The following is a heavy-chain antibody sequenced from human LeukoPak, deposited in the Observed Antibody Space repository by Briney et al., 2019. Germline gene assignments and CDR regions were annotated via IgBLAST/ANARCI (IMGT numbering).Heavy chain of an antibody. Sequence: ASGKVSCTASGSTFTGYYMHWVRQGPGQGLEWMGWINSSSGGTEYAQKFQGRVTSTRDTSLSTAYMELSRLRSDDTAVYYCTRATSVVVPAADHYYYGMDVWGQGTTVTVSS. CDR1: GSTFTGYY. CDR3: TRATSVVVPAADHYYYGMDV. D-gene: IGHD2-2*01. CDR2: INSSSGGT. V-gene: IGHV1-2*01. J-gene: IGHJ6*02.